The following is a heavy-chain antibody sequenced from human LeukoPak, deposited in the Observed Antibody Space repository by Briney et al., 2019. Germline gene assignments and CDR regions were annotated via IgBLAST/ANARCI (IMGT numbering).Heavy chain of an antibody. CDR3: ARETITIFGVVISYMDV. J-gene: IGHJ6*03. V-gene: IGHV1-69*01. CDR2: IIPIFGTA. Sequence: SSVKVSCKXSGGTFSSYAISWVRQAPRQGLEWMGGIIPIFGTANYAQKFQGRVTITADESTSTAYMELGSLRSEDTAVYYCARETITIFGVVISYMDVWGKGTTVTVSS. D-gene: IGHD3-3*01. CDR1: GGTFSSYA.